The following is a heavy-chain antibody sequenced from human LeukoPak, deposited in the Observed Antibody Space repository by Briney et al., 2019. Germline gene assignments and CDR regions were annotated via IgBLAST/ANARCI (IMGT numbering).Heavy chain of an antibody. CDR1: GGSISSGSYY. Sequence: PSQTLSLTCTVSGGSISSGSYYWSWIRQPAGKGLEWIGRIYTSGSTNHNPSLKSRVTISVDTSKNQFSLKLSSVTAADTAVYYCASIDTAMVDNYYYGMDVWGQGTTVTVSS. J-gene: IGHJ6*02. V-gene: IGHV4-61*02. D-gene: IGHD5-18*01. CDR3: ASIDTAMVDNYYYGMDV. CDR2: IYTSGST.